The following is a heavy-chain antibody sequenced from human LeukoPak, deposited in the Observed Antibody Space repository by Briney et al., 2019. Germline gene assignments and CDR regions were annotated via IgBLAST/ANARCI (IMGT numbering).Heavy chain of an antibody. V-gene: IGHV1-2*02. D-gene: IGHD3-22*01. Sequence: ASVKVSCKASGYTFTGYYMHWVRQAPGQGLEWMGWINPSSGGTNYAQKLQGRVTMTRDTSISTAYMELSRLRSDDTAVYYCARDMDYYDSSGETDYWGQGTLVTVSS. CDR3: ARDMDYYDSSGETDY. CDR2: INPSSGGT. J-gene: IGHJ4*02. CDR1: GYTFTGYY.